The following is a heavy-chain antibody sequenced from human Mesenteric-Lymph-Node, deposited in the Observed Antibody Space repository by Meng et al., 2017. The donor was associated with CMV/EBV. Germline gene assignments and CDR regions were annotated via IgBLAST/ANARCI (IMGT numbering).Heavy chain of an antibody. V-gene: IGHV2-5*01. J-gene: IGHJ5*02. CDR2: IYGNDDK. Sequence: FSGFSLPTIGVGVGWIRQPPGEALEWLTFIYGNDDKRYSPSLKSRLTITKDTSKNQVVLTMTNMDPMDTGTYYCAHRSSRWLYDFDPWGQGTLVTVSS. CDR1: GFSLPTIGVG. D-gene: IGHD2-2*02. CDR3: AHRSSRWLYDFDP.